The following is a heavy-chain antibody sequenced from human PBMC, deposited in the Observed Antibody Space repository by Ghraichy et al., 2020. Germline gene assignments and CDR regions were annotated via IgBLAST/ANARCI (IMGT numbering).Heavy chain of an antibody. V-gene: IGHV4-4*09. CDR2: IFFSGTT. Sequence: SQTLSLTCTVSDGSISPYYWSWIRHPPGKGLEWIGFIFFSGTTYYNPSLKSRVTITVDTSKNQLSLDLNSVTAADTAVYYCAKYSGRYFPEYHFDYWGQGILVTVSS. CDR3: AKYSGRYFPEYHFDY. J-gene: IGHJ4*02. CDR1: DGSISPYY. D-gene: IGHD1-26*01.